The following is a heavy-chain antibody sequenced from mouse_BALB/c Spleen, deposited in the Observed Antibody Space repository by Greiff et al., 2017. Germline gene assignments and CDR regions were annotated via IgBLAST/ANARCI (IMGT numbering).Heavy chain of an antibody. D-gene: IGHD2-14*01. Sequence: LQQPGSELVRPGASVKLSCKASGYTFTSYWMHWVKQRHGQGLEWIGNIYPGSGSTNYDEKFKSKGTLTVDTSSSTAYMHLSSLTSEDSAVYYCTSGGVRQAMDYWGQGTSVTVSS. CDR3: TSGGVRQAMDY. CDR1: GYTFTSYW. J-gene: IGHJ4*01. CDR2: IYPGSGST. V-gene: IGHV1S22*01.